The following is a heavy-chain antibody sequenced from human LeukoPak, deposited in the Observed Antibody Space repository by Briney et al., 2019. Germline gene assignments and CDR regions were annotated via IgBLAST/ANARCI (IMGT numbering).Heavy chain of an antibody. CDR3: ARGDYYDRSGYALDY. Sequence: SETLSLTCAVYGGSFSTYCWSWIRQPAGKGLEWIGRVYTSGTPNYNPSLRSRVTMSVDTSKNQFSLKLSSVTAADTAVYYCARGDYYDRSGYALDYWGQGTLVTVSS. CDR1: GGSFSTYC. D-gene: IGHD3-22*01. V-gene: IGHV4-59*10. CDR2: VYTSGTP. J-gene: IGHJ4*02.